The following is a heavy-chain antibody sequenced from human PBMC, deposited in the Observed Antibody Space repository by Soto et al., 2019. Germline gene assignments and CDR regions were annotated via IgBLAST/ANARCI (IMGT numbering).Heavy chain of an antibody. D-gene: IGHD5-18*01. CDR2: IYSGGST. CDR3: ARDKRRGSYGSHGMHV. J-gene: IGHJ6*02. CDR1: GFTVSSNY. Sequence: GGSLRLSCAASGFTVSSNYMSWVRQAPGKGLEWVSVIYSGGSTYYADSVKGRFTISRDNSKNTLYLQMNRLRAEDTAVYYCARDKRRGSYGSHGMHVSGPGTTVTVSS. V-gene: IGHV3-53*01.